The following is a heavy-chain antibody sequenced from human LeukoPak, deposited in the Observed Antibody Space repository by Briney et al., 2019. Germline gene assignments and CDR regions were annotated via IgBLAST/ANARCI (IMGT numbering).Heavy chain of an antibody. Sequence: PGGSLRLSCAASGFTFSSYWMSWVRQAPGKRLEWVANIKQDGSEKYYVDSVKGRFTISRDNAKNSLYVQMNSLRAEDTAVYYCASWSSSGWFDYWGQGTLVTVSS. CDR1: GFTFSSYW. D-gene: IGHD6-19*01. V-gene: IGHV3-7*05. J-gene: IGHJ4*02. CDR2: IKQDGSEK. CDR3: ASWSSSGWFDY.